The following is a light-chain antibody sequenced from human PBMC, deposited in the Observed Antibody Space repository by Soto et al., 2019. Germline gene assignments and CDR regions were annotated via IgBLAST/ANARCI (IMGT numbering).Light chain of an antibody. CDR1: QSISTN. CDR3: QQYNDWPRT. V-gene: IGKV3-15*01. CDR2: GAS. J-gene: IGKJ1*01. Sequence: EIVMTQSPATLSVSPGERVTLSSRASQSISTNLAWYQQKPGQAPRLLIYGASTRATGIPARFSGSGSGTEFTVTISSLQSEDFAVYYCQQYNDWPRTFGHGTKVEI.